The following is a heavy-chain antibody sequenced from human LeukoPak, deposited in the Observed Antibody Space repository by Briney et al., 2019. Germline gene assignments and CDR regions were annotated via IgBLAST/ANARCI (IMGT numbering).Heavy chain of an antibody. V-gene: IGHV1-18*01. CDR2: ISAYNGNT. CDR1: GYTFTSYG. J-gene: IGHJ6*02. CDR3: AREVVAATKYYYYYGMDV. Sequence: ASVKVSCKASGYTFTSYGISWVRQAPGQGLEWMGWISAYNGNTNYAQKLQGRVTMTTDTPTSTAYMELRSLRSDDTAVYYCAREVVAATKYYYYYGMDVWGQGTTVTVSS. D-gene: IGHD2-15*01.